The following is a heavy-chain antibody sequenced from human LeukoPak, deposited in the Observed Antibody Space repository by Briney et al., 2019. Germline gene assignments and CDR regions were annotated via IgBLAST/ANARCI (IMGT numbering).Heavy chain of an antibody. Sequence: AGSLKISCNASGDIFTSYCVVWVRQMPAKSLEWMVFIYPGDSDTRYSPSFQGQVTISADKSISTAYLQWSSLKASETSMYYGARPHSTAHLGGFDYWGQGTLVSVSS. CDR3: ARPHSTAHLGGFDY. V-gene: IGHV5-51*01. CDR1: GDIFTSYC. J-gene: IGHJ4*02. CDR2: IYPGDSDT. D-gene: IGHD2-2*01.